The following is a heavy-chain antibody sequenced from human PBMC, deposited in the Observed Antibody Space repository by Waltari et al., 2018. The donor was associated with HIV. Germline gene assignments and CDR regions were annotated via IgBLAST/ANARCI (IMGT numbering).Heavy chain of an antibody. Sequence: QLQLQESGPGLVKPSETLSLTCTVSGGSISSSSYYWGWIRQPPGKGLEWIGSIYYSGSTYYHPSLKSRVTISVDTSKNQFSLKLSSVTAADTAVYYCARHFDDYGDPHPGYWGQGTLVTVSS. J-gene: IGHJ4*02. CDR2: IYYSGST. D-gene: IGHD4-17*01. V-gene: IGHV4-39*01. CDR3: ARHFDDYGDPHPGY. CDR1: GGSISSSSYY.